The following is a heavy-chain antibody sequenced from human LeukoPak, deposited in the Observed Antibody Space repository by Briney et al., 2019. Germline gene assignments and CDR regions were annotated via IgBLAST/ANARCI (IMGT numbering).Heavy chain of an antibody. D-gene: IGHD6-13*01. CDR3: AIGRYSSSQNWFDP. CDR1: GYSVTSYD. Sequence: ASVKVSCKASGYSVTSYDINWMRQATGQGLELMGWRNPNSGNTGYSQKFQGRVTMTRNTPISTAYMELSSLRSEDTAVYYCAIGRYSSSQNWFDPWGQGTLVTVSS. J-gene: IGHJ5*02. CDR2: RNPNSGNT. V-gene: IGHV1-8*01.